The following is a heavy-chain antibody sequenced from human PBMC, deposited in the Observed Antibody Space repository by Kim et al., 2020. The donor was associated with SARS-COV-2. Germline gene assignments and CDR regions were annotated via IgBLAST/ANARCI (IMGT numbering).Heavy chain of an antibody. CDR3: ARVHAATTLPSTIYYGMDG. D-gene: IGHD5-12*01. J-gene: IGHJ6*02. CDR2: INSDGSST. Sequence: GGSLRLSCAASGFTFSSYWMHWVRQAPGKGLVWVSRINSDGSSTSYADSVKGRFTISRDNAKNTLYLQMNSLRAEDTAVYYCARVHAATTLPSTIYYGMDGWGQGTTVTVSS. CDR1: GFTFSSYW. V-gene: IGHV3-74*01.